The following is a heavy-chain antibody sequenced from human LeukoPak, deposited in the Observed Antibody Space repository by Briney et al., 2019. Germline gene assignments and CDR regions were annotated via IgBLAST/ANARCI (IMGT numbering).Heavy chain of an antibody. CDR2: INPNSGGT. D-gene: IGHD3-9*01. Sequence: ASVKVSCKASGYTFTGYYMHWVRQAPGQGLEWMGWINPNSGGTNYAQKFQGRVTMTRDTSISTVYMELSRLRSDDTAVYYCARVSGYDILTGYSTDYWGQGTLVTVSS. J-gene: IGHJ4*02. CDR3: ARVSGYDILTGYSTDY. CDR1: GYTFTGYY. V-gene: IGHV1-2*02.